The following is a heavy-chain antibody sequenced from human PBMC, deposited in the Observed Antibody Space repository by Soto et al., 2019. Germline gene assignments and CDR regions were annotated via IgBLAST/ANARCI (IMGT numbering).Heavy chain of an antibody. J-gene: IGHJ2*01. CDR3: ARGFYHDETGSYWYFDL. V-gene: IGHV3-30*09. D-gene: IGHD3-22*01. CDR1: GLSFSDYA. CDR2: IAHDGRNK. Sequence: GGSLRLSCAASGLSFSDYAIHWVRQAPGKGLEWVAVIAHDGRNKYYADSVMGRVAISGDNSKNTVYLQMSSLRAEDTATYYCARGFYHDETGSYWYFDLWGRGTLVTVSS.